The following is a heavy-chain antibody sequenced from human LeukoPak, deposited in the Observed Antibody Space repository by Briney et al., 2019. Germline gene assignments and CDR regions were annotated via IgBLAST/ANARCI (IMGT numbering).Heavy chain of an antibody. CDR2: INHSGST. Sequence: SETLSLTCAVYGGSFSGYYWSWICQPPGKGLEWIGEINHSGSTNYNPSLKSRVTISVDTSKNQFSLKLSSVTAADTAVYYCASLMRQSGIQIPHDYWGQGTLVTVSS. V-gene: IGHV4-34*01. D-gene: IGHD3-10*01. CDR3: ASLMRQSGIQIPHDY. J-gene: IGHJ4*02. CDR1: GGSFSGYY.